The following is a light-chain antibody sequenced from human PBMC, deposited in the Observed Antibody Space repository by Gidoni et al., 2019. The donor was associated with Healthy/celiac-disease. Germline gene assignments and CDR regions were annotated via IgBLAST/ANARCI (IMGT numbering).Light chain of an antibody. Sequence: QSALTQPPSASGSPGQSVTISCTGTSSDVGGYNYVSWYQQHPDKAPKLMIYEVTKRPSGVPDRFSGSKSGNTASLTVSGLQAEDEADYYCSSYVSSNIWVFGGGTKLTVL. CDR3: SSYVSSNIWV. CDR2: EVT. CDR1: SSDVGGYNY. J-gene: IGLJ3*02. V-gene: IGLV2-8*01.